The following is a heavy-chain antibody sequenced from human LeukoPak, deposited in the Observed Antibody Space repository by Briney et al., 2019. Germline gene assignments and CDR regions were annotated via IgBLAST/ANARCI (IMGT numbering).Heavy chain of an antibody. CDR1: GGSISSYY. CDR3: ARRYSYSSLPDY. J-gene: IGHJ4*02. Sequence: PSETLSLTCTVSGGSISSYYWGWIRQPPGKGLEWIGSIYYSGSTYYNPPLKSRVTISVDTSKNQFSLKLSSVTAADTAVYYCARRYSYSSLPDYWGQGALVTVSS. V-gene: IGHV4-39*01. CDR2: IYYSGST. D-gene: IGHD6-19*01.